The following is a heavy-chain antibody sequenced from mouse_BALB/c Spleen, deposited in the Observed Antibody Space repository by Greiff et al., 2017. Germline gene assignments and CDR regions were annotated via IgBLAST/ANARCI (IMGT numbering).Heavy chain of an antibody. V-gene: IGHV1-14*01. CDR1: GYTFTSYV. Sequence: EVQLVESGPELVKPGASVKMSCKASGYTFTSYVMHWVKQKPGQGLEWIGYINPYNDGTKYNEKFKGKATLTSDKSSSTAYMELSSLTSEDSAVYYCARSGYYVPMDYWGQGTSVTVSS. J-gene: IGHJ4*01. D-gene: IGHD1-1*01. CDR3: ARSGYYVPMDY. CDR2: INPYNDGT.